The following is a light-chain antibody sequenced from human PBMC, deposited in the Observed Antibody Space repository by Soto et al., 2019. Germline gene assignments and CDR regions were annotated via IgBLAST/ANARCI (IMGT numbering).Light chain of an antibody. CDR3: QKYDSAPRT. Sequence: DIQMTQSPSSLSASVGDTVTITCRASQGINNYLAWYQQKPGKVPVLLIYSASTLKAGIPSRFSGSGAGTDFTLTISSLQPEDFATYYCQKYDSAPRTFGQGTKVDNK. J-gene: IGKJ1*01. V-gene: IGKV1-27*01. CDR1: QGINNY. CDR2: SAS.